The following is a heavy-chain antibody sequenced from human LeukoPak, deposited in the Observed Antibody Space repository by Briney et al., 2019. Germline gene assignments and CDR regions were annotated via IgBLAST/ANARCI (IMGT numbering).Heavy chain of an antibody. J-gene: IGHJ4*02. V-gene: IGHV3-21*01. Sequence: GGSLRLSCAASGFTFSSYSMNWVRQAPGKGLEWVSSISSSSSYIYYADSVKGRFTISRDNAKNSLYLQMNSLRAEDTAVYYCAREIVRLRLTDYWGQGTLVTVPS. CDR3: AREIVRLRLTDY. CDR2: ISSSSSYI. CDR1: GFTFSSYS. D-gene: IGHD5-12*01.